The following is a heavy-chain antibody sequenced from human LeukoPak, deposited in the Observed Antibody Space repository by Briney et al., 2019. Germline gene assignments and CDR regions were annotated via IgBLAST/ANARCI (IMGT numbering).Heavy chain of an antibody. CDR2: INSDGGST. D-gene: IGHD1-26*01. V-gene: IGHV3-74*01. CDR3: ARDAGSTAAGATHFDY. J-gene: IGHJ4*02. Sequence: GGSLRLSCVASGFTFSSYWIHWVRQAPGKGLVWVSRINSDGGSTDYADSVKGRFTISRDNAKNSLYLQMNSLRAEDTAVYYCARDAGSTAAGATHFDYWGQGTLVTVSS. CDR1: GFTFSSYW.